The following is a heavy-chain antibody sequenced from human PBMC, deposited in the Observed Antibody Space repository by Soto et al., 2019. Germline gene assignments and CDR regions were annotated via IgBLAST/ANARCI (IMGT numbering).Heavy chain of an antibody. CDR2: TYYRSKWFH. D-gene: IGHD3-10*01. CDR1: GDSVSSDITS. Sequence: QGQLQQSGPGLVKPSQTLSLTCAISGDSVSSDITSWNWIRQSPSRGLEWLGRTYYRSKWFHDYAASVKSRITITPDTSKNQFSLELNSITPEDTSVYYCARGNALDVWGQGTVVTVSS. J-gene: IGHJ3*01. V-gene: IGHV6-1*01. CDR3: ARGNALDV.